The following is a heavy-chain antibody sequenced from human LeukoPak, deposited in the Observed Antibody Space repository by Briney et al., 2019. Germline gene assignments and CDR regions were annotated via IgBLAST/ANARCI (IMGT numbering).Heavy chain of an antibody. V-gene: IGHV3-49*03. CDR1: GFTFGDYA. D-gene: IGHD3-3*01. Sequence: GGSLRLSCTASGFTFGDYAMSWFRQAPGKGLEWVGFIRSKAYGGTTEYAASVKGRFTISRDDSKSIAYLQMNSLKTEDTAVYYCTRVRLTIFGVADDYWGQGTLVTVSS. CDR3: TRVRLTIFGVADDY. CDR2: IRSKAYGGTT. J-gene: IGHJ4*02.